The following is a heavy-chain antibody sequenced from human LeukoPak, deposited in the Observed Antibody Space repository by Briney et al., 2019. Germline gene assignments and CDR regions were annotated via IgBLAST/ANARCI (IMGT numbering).Heavy chain of an antibody. CDR1: GFTFDYSA. CDR3: VKGGFTYYDD. D-gene: IGHD3-22*01. V-gene: IGHV3-23*01. J-gene: IGHJ4*02. CDR2: INTGDIT. Sequence: PGGSLRLSCAASGFTFDYSAMTWVRQAPEKGLEWVSTINTGDITFYANSVKGRFTISRDNSKNALFLQMNGLRAEDTAIYYCVKGGFTYYDDWGQGTLVTVSS.